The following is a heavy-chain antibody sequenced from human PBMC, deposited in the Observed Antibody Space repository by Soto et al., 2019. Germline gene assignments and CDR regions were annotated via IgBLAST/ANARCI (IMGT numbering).Heavy chain of an antibody. CDR3: AKKYHYGSGTYLYYFDY. J-gene: IGHJ4*02. CDR2: LSGGDDST. V-gene: IGHV3-23*01. D-gene: IGHD3-10*01. CDR1: GFTFSHFA. Sequence: EVQLLESGGGLVQPGGSLRLSCAASGFTFSHFAMSWVRQAPGKGLEWVSTLSGGDDSTYYADSVKDRFTISRDNSKNTLYLQLNSLRAEDTAVYYCAKKYHYGSGTYLYYFDYWGQGTLVTGSS.